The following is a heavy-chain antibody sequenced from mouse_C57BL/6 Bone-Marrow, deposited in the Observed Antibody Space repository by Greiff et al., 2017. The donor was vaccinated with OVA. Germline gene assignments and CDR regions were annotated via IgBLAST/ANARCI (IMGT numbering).Heavy chain of an antibody. CDR1: GFTFSSYA. V-gene: IGHV5-4*01. CDR2: ISDGGSYT. D-gene: IGHD2-4*01. CDR3: ARDRDYDPAWFAY. Sequence: DVKLVESGGGLVKPGGSLKLSCAASGFTFSSYAMSWVRQTPEKRLEWVATISDGGSYTYYPDNVKGRFTISRDNAKNNLYLQMSHLKSEDTAMYYCARDRDYDPAWFAYWGQGTLVTVSA. J-gene: IGHJ3*01.